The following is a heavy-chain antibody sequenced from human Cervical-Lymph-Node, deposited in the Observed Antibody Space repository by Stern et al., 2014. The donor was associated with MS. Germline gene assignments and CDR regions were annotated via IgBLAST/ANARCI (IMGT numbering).Heavy chain of an antibody. CDR2: ISGSGGNT. D-gene: IGHD6-19*01. CDR1: GFSFSNYA. J-gene: IGHJ6*02. Sequence: EVQLVESGGGLVQPGGSLRLSCAPSGFSFSNYAMSWIRQAPGKGLEWISSISGSGGNTVYADSVKGRFTISRDNSKNTLEMQMNSLRAEDSALYYCTKGFTVTGTGYGVDVWGQGTTVTVSS. CDR3: TKGFTVTGTGYGVDV. V-gene: IGHV3-23*04.